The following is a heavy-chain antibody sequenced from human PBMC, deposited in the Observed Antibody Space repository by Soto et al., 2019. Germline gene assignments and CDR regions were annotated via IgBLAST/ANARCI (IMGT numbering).Heavy chain of an antibody. V-gene: IGHV3-66*01. CDR3: ATRMTTAPY. CDR1: GFAVSANY. D-gene: IGHD4-17*01. Sequence: EAHLVGSGGGLVQPGGSLRLSCAASGFAVSANYLSWVRQAPGKGLEWVSLIYSGGDTDYADSVRGRFTISRDNSKNTLYRQMNRLKAEDTAVYYCATRMTTAPYWGQGALVNVSS. CDR2: IYSGGDT. J-gene: IGHJ4*02.